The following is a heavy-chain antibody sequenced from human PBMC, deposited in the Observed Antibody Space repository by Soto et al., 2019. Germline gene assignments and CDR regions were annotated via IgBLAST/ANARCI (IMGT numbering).Heavy chain of an antibody. V-gene: IGHV3-21*01. D-gene: IGHD5-12*01. CDR3: ARQRKNYVDIVATIIYYFDY. CDR2: ISSSSSYI. CDR1: GFTFSSYS. J-gene: IGHJ4*02. Sequence: GGSLRLSCAASGFTFSSYSMNWVRQAPGKGLEWVSSISSSSSYIYYADSVKGRFTISRDNAKNSLYLQMNSLRAEDTAVYYCARQRKNYVDIVATIIYYFDYWGQGTLVTVSS.